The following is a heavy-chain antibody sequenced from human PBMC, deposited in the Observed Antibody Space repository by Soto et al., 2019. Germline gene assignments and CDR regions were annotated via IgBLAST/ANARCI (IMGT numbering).Heavy chain of an antibody. J-gene: IGHJ5*02. Sequence: QVQLVQSGAEVKKPGASVKVSCKASGYTFTSYDINWVRQATGQGLEWMGWMNPNSGHTGYAERFQGGVTMTGDTSISTAYMELSSLRSEDTAVYYCARTVIESGWFDPWGQGTLVTVSS. V-gene: IGHV1-8*01. CDR1: GYTFTSYD. D-gene: IGHD2-21*01. CDR3: ARTVIESGWFDP. CDR2: MNPNSGHT.